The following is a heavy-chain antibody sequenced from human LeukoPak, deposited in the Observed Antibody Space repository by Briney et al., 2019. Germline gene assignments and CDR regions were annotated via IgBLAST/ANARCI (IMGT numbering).Heavy chain of an antibody. D-gene: IGHD2-15*01. CDR2: IDTNSGGT. CDR1: GYTFTAYY. J-gene: IGHJ4*02. V-gene: IGHV1-2*02. CDR3: ASEAYCSGGSCQLQRFAS. Sequence: ASVKVSCKASGYTFTAYYMHWVRQAPGQGLEWMGWIDTNSGGTKYAQKFQSRVTITRDTSIGTAYMELSSLRSDDTAVYYCASEAYCSGGSCQLQRFASWGQGPLVTVSS.